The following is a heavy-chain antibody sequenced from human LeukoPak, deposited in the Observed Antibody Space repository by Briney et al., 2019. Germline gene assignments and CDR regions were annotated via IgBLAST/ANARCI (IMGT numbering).Heavy chain of an antibody. CDR2: INHSGST. J-gene: IGHJ4*02. V-gene: IGHV4-34*01. CDR1: GGSFSGYY. D-gene: IGHD5-12*01. Sequence: SETLSLTCAVYGGSFSGYYWSWIRQPPGKGLEWIGEINHSGSTNYNPSLKSRVTISVDTSKNQFSLKLSSVTAADTVAYYCARERDGYNSHFDYWGQGTLVTVSS. CDR3: ARERDGYNSHFDY.